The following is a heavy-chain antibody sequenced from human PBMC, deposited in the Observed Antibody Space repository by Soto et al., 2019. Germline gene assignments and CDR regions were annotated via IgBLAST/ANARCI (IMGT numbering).Heavy chain of an antibody. Sequence: GGSLRLSCAASGFTFSSYAMHWVRQAPGKGLEYVSAISSNGGSTYYANSVKGRFTISRDNSKNTLYLQMGSLRAEDMAVYYCARDFRNYGDSTSLWFDPWGQGTLVTVSS. J-gene: IGHJ5*02. CDR1: GFTFSSYA. CDR3: ARDFRNYGDSTSLWFDP. D-gene: IGHD4-17*01. CDR2: ISSNGGST. V-gene: IGHV3-64*01.